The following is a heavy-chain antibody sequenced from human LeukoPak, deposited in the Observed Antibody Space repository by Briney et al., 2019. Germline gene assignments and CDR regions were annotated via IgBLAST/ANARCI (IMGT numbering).Heavy chain of an antibody. CDR2: VKRKIDGETT. CDR3: TTDFLGSGYYPRFDY. CDR1: GFTFSNTW. J-gene: IGHJ4*02. D-gene: IGHD3-22*01. V-gene: IGHV3-15*01. Sequence: GGSLRLSCAASGFTFSNTWMNWVRQAPGKGLEWVGRVKRKIDGETTDYIAPVKGRFTISRDDSRNTLYLQMNSLKTEDTAVYYCTTDFLGSGYYPRFDYWGQGTLVTVSS.